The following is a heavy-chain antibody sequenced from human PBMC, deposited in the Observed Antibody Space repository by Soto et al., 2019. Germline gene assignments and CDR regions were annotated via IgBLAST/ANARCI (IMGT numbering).Heavy chain of an antibody. CDR2: INYSRYT. Sequence: SETLSLTCAVYGGSFSDYYWSWIRQPPGKGLEWIGEINYSRYTNYNPSLKSRVTVSVDTSKSQFSLKLSSVTAADTAVYYCARGNMTTVSTSRDYYYYGMDGWGQGTTVTV. J-gene: IGHJ6*02. CDR3: ARGNMTTVSTSRDYYYYGMDG. CDR1: GGSFSDYY. V-gene: IGHV4-34*01. D-gene: IGHD4-17*01.